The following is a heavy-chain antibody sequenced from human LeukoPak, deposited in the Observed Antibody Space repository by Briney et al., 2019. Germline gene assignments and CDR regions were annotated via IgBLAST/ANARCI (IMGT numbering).Heavy chain of an antibody. V-gene: IGHV3-7*01. CDR3: ARGTGWLIES. D-gene: IGHD6-19*01. J-gene: IGHJ4*02. CDR2: IKSDGSET. Sequence: GGSLRLSCAASGLTFSKSWMNWGRQAPGKGLEWIAIIKSDGSETTYVDSVKGRFTISRDNAKNSLHLQMSSLKVEDTAVYYCARGTGWLIESWGQGTQVIVSS. CDR1: GLTFSKSW.